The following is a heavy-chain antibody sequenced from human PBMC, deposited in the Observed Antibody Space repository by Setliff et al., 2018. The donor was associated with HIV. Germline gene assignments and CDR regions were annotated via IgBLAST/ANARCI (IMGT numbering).Heavy chain of an antibody. CDR3: VNPSGAMGDFDS. J-gene: IGHJ4*02. Sequence: PSETLSLTCTVSGGSISSYYWSWIRQPPGKGLEWIGNIYSSGSTNYNPSLKSRVTISVDTSKNQFSLQLTSVTAADTAVYYCVNPSGAMGDFDSWGQGALVTVSS. V-gene: IGHV4-4*09. CDR2: IYSSGST. CDR1: GGSISSYY. D-gene: IGHD3-16*01.